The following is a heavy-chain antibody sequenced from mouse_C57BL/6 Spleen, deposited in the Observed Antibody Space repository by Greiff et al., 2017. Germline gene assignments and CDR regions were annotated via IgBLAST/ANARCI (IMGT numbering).Heavy chain of an antibody. D-gene: IGHD2-4*01. V-gene: IGHV1-39*01. CDR3: ASDYDGWFAY. CDR1: GYSFTDYN. CDR2: IHPNYGTT. J-gene: IGHJ3*01. Sequence: EVQLQQSGPELVKPGASVKISCKASGYSFTDYNMNWVKQSHGKSLEWIGVIHPNYGTTSYNQKFKGKATLTVDQSSSTAYMQLNSLTSEDSAVYIGASDYDGWFAYWGQGTLVTVSA.